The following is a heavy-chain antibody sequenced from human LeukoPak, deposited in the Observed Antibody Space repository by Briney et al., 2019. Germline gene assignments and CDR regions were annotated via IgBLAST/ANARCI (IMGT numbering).Heavy chain of an antibody. D-gene: IGHD3/OR15-3a*01. Sequence: GGSLRLSCVGSGFTFGNYWMNWQRQAPGKGLEWVATIKEDGSEKYYVASVKGRFTVSRDNAKNLLNLQMNSLSAEDTAVYYCARGTNYWGQGILVTVSS. CDR2: IKEDGSEK. CDR3: ARGTNY. V-gene: IGHV3-7*01. J-gene: IGHJ4*02. CDR1: GFTFGNYW.